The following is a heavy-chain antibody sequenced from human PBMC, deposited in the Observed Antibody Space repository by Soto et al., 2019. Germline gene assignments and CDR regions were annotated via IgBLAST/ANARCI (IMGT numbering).Heavy chain of an antibody. J-gene: IGHJ4*02. CDR2: INHSGST. Sequence: SENPSLPRAVYGGALRGYYWSWVRQPPGKGLEWIGEINHSGSTNYNPSLKSRVTISVDTSKNQFSLKLSSVTAADTAVYYCARGTGLWTRVDYWGQGTLVTVSS. D-gene: IGHD5-18*01. CDR3: ARGTGLWTRVDY. CDR1: GGALRGYY. V-gene: IGHV4-34*01.